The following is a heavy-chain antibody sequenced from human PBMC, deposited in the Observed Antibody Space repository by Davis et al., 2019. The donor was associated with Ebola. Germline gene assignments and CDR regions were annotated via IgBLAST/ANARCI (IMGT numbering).Heavy chain of an antibody. CDR2: INSDGSST. V-gene: IGHV3-74*01. J-gene: IGHJ6*02. CDR3: ARGECSSTSCYYYYGMDV. Sequence: HTGGSLRLSCAASGFTFSSYWMHWVRQAPGKGLVWVSRINSDGSSTSYADSVKGRFTISRDNAKNTLYLQMNSLRAEDTAVYYCARGECSSTSCYYYYGMDVWGQGTTVTVSS. CDR1: GFTFSSYW. D-gene: IGHD2-2*01.